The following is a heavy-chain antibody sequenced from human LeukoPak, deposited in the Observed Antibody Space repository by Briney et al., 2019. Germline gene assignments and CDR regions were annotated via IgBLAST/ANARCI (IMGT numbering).Heavy chain of an antibody. CDR1: GFTFSSYS. V-gene: IGHV3-23*01. Sequence: GGSLRLSCAASGFTFSSYSMNWVRQAPGKGLEWVSAISGSGGSAYYADSVKGRFTISRDNSKNTLYLQMNSLRAEDTAVYYCAKVGMGIAVAGTFDYWGQGTLVTVSS. J-gene: IGHJ4*02. D-gene: IGHD6-19*01. CDR3: AKVGMGIAVAGTFDY. CDR2: ISGSGGSA.